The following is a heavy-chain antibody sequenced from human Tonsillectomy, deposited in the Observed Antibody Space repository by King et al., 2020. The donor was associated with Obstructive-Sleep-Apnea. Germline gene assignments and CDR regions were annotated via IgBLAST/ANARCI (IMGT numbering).Heavy chain of an antibody. V-gene: IGHV4-59*08. Sequence: QLQLQESGPGLVKPSETLSLTCTVSGGSISSYYWSWIRQPPGKGLEWIVQIYYSGNTNYNPSLKSRVTISVDTSKNQFSLKLSSVTAADTAVYYCARLTGPFDYRGQGALVTVSS. D-gene: IGHD3-16*01. CDR3: ARLTGPFDY. CDR2: IYYSGNT. J-gene: IGHJ4*02. CDR1: GGSISSYY.